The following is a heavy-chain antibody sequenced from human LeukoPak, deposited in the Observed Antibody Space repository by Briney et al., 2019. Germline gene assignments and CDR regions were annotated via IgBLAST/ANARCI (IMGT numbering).Heavy chain of an antibody. V-gene: IGHV3-21*01. CDR3: AELGITMIGGV. CDR1: GFTFSTYS. CDR2: ISSSSSYI. Sequence: GGSLRLSCEASGFTFSTYSMNWVRQAPGKGLEWVSSISSSSSYIYCADSVKDRFTISRDNAKNSLYLQMNSLRAEDTAVYYCAELGITMIGGVWGKGTTVTISS. D-gene: IGHD3-10*02. J-gene: IGHJ6*04.